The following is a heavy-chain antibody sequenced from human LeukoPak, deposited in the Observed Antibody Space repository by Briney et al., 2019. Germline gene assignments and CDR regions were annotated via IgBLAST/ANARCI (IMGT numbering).Heavy chain of an antibody. D-gene: IGHD6-19*01. CDR1: GFTFSSYA. CDR3: AKGAHTSGWTYFDY. Sequence: QPGGSLRLSCAASGFTFSSYAMSWVRQAPGKGLEWVPTISGSGDSTYYADSVKGRFTISRDNSKNTLYLQMNSLRAEDTAVYYCAKGAHTSGWTYFDYWGQGTLVTVSS. J-gene: IGHJ4*02. V-gene: IGHV3-23*01. CDR2: ISGSGDST.